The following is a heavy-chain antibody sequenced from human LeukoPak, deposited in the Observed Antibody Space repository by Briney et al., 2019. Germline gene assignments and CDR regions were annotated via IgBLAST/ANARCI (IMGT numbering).Heavy chain of an antibody. J-gene: IGHJ4*02. CDR3: VWMNTVNMLGF. D-gene: IGHD2/OR15-2a*01. CDR1: GFTFRNYL. Sequence: GGSLRLSCAASGFTFRNYLMNWVRQAPGKGLEWVSFISSTGGTIYYADSVKGRFTVSRDNSKNTLYLQLNSLKTEDTAVYYCVWMNTVNMLGFWGQGTLVTVSS. CDR2: ISSTGGTI. V-gene: IGHV3-23*01.